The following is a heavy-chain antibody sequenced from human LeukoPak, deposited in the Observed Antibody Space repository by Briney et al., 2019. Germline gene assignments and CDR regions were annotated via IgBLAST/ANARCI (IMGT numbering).Heavy chain of an antibody. J-gene: IGHJ3*02. V-gene: IGHV4-59*01. D-gene: IGHD1-1*01. CDR3: ARAHKLNAFDI. CDR1: GGSISSYY. CDR2: IYYSGST. Sequence: SETLSLTCTVSGGSISSYYWSWIRQPPGKGLEWIGYIYYSGSTNYNPSLKSRVTISVDTSRNQFSLKLSSVTAADTAVYYCARAHKLNAFDIWGQGTMVTVSS.